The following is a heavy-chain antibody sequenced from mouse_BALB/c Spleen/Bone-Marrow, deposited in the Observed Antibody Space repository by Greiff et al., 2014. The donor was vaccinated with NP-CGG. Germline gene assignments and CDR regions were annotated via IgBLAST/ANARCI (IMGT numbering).Heavy chain of an antibody. V-gene: IGHV1-82*01. Sequence: VQLQQSGPELVKPGASVKISCKASGYAFSSSWMNWVKQRPGQGLEWIGRICPGDGDTNYNGKFKGKATLTADKSSSTAYMQLSSLTSVGSAVYFCASGGSSFAYWGQGTLVTVSA. CDR2: ICPGDGDT. CDR3: ASGGSSFAY. CDR1: GYAFSSSW. J-gene: IGHJ3*01. D-gene: IGHD1-1*02.